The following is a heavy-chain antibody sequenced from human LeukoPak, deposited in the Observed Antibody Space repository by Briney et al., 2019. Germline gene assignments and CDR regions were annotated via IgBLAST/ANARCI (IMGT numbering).Heavy chain of an antibody. CDR3: ARDTYDFWSGTTTNWFDP. D-gene: IGHD3-3*01. Sequence: GGSLRLSCAASGFTFSSFSMNWVRQAPGKGLEWVSSISSSSSYIYYADSMKGRFTISRDNAKNSLYLQMNSLRAEDTAVYYCARDTYDFWSGTTTNWFDPWGQGTLVTVSS. CDR2: ISSSSSYI. V-gene: IGHV3-21*01. J-gene: IGHJ5*02. CDR1: GFTFSSFS.